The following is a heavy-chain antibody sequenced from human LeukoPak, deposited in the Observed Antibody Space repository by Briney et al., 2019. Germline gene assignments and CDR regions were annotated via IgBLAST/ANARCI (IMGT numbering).Heavy chain of an antibody. D-gene: IGHD3-9*01. J-gene: IGHJ4*02. CDR2: INHSGST. Sequence: SETLSLTCAVYGGSFSGYYWSWIRQPPGKGLEWIGEINHSGSTNYNPSLKGRVTISVDTSKNQFSLKLSSVTAADTAVYYCARGPRYYDILTGYYIGPSFDYWGQGTLVTVSS. CDR3: ARGPRYYDILTGYYIGPSFDY. CDR1: GGSFSGYY. V-gene: IGHV4-34*01.